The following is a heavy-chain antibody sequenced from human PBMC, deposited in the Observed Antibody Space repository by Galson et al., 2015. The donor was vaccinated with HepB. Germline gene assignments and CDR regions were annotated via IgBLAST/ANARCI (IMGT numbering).Heavy chain of an antibody. CDR3: AKDSPYLITMIVGGPDAFDI. CDR2: ISGSGGST. V-gene: IGHV3-23*01. Sequence: SLRLSCAASGFTFSSYAMSWVRQAPGKGLEWVSAISGSGGSTYYADSVKGRFTISRDNSKNTLYLQMNSLRAEDTAVYYCAKDSPYLITMIVGGPDAFDIWGQGTMVTVSS. J-gene: IGHJ3*02. CDR1: GFTFSSYA. D-gene: IGHD3-22*01.